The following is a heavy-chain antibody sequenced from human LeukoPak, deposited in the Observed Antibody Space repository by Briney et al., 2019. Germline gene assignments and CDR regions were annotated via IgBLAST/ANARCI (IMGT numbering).Heavy chain of an antibody. D-gene: IGHD5-18*01. V-gene: IGHV3-21*01. CDR1: GFTFSSYS. CDR3: ARVAGYSYGYLDY. CDR2: ISSSSSYI. J-gene: IGHJ4*02. Sequence: PGGSLRLSCAASGFTFSSYSMNWVRQAPGKGLEWVSSISSSSSYIYYADSVKGRFTISRDNAKNSLYLQMNSLRAEDTAVYYCARVAGYSYGYLDYWGQGTLVTVSS.